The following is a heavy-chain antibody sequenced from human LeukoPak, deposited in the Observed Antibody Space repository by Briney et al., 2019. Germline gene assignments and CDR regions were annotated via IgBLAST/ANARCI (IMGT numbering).Heavy chain of an antibody. D-gene: IGHD6-19*01. CDR3: ARRLIAVAGMFGVDY. CDR2: IYYSGST. CDR1: GGSISSVSYY. V-gene: IGHV4-39*01. J-gene: IGHJ4*02. Sequence: SETLSLTCTVSGGSISSVSYYWGWIRQPPGKGLEWIGSIYYSGSTHYNPSLKSRVTISVDTSKNQFSLKLSSVTAADTAVYYCARRLIAVAGMFGVDYWGQGTLVTVSS.